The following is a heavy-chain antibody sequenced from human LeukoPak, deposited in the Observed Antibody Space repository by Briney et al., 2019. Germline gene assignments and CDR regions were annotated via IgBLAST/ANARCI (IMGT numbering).Heavy chain of an antibody. CDR2: INPNSGGT. V-gene: IGHV1-2*02. CDR3: ARDLWFGELLYCQDY. J-gene: IGHJ4*02. D-gene: IGHD3-10*01. Sequence: GASVKVSCKASGYTFTGYYMHWVRQAPGQGLEWMGWINPNSGGTNYAQKFQGRVTMTRDTSISTAYMELSRLRSDDTAVYYCARDLWFGELLYCQDYWGQGTLVTVST. CDR1: GYTFTGYY.